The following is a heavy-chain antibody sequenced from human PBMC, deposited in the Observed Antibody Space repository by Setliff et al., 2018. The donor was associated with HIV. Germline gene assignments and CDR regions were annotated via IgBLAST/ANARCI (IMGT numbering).Heavy chain of an antibody. V-gene: IGHV4-39*01. CDR3: ARRTRYCGGDCYSRAFDI. D-gene: IGHD2-21*01. Sequence: SETLSLTCAVSGVTFSSNNYYWGWIRQPPGEGLEWIGSIYYSGSTYYNPSLKSRVTISVDTSKNQFSLKLTSVTAADTAVYYCARRTRYCGGDCYSRAFDIWGQGTMVTVSS. J-gene: IGHJ3*02. CDR2: IYYSGST. CDR1: GVTFSSNNYY.